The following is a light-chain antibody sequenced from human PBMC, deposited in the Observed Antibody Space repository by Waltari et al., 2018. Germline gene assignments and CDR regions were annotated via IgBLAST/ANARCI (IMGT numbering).Light chain of an antibody. Sequence: QSALTQPPSASGSPGQSVTISCTGSSRDVGAYNLVSWYQQRPGRAPKLMIYEVAKRPSGGPDRFSGSKSGNTASLTVSGLQAEDEGDYYCCSFAGSLYVFGTATKVTVL. CDR1: SRDVGAYNL. CDR3: CSFAGSLYV. CDR2: EVA. J-gene: IGLJ1*01. V-gene: IGLV2-8*01.